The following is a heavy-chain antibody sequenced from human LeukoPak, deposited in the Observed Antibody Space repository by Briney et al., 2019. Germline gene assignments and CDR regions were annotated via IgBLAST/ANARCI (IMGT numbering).Heavy chain of an antibody. CDR3: ARNLFYYDSSGYIGY. V-gene: IGHV3-30-3*01. D-gene: IGHD3-22*01. CDR1: GFTFSSYA. CDR2: ISHDGSNK. J-gene: IGHJ4*02. Sequence: GGSLRLSCAASGFTFSSYAMHWVRQAPGKGLEWVAVISHDGSNKYYADSVKGRFTISRDNSKNTLYLQMNSLRAEDTAAYYCARNLFYYDSSGYIGYWGQGTLVTVSS.